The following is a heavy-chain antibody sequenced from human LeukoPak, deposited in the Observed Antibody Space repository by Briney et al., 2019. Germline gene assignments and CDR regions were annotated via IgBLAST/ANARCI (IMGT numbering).Heavy chain of an antibody. CDR3: ARWARYCSSGSCYSWFDP. CDR1: GFTFRSDW. Sequence: GGSLRVSCAASGFTFRSDWMSWVRQAPGKGLEWVADMKLDGSEEYYVDSVKGRFTISSDNAKNSLYLQMNSLRVDDTAVYYCARWARYCSSGSCYSWFDPWGQGTLVTASS. V-gene: IGHV3-7*01. D-gene: IGHD2-15*01. J-gene: IGHJ5*02. CDR2: MKLDGSEE.